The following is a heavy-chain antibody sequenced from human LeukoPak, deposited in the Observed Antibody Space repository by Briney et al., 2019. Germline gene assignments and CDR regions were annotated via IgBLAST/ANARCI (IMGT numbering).Heavy chain of an antibody. CDR3: ARDSTYYYYMDV. CDR1: GGPISSSSYY. V-gene: IGHV4-39*07. Sequence: PSETLSLTCTVSGGPISSSSYYWGWIRQPPGKGLEWIGSIYYSGSTYYNPSLKSRVTISVDTSKNQFSLKLSSVTAADTAVYYCARDSTYYYYMDVWGKGTTVTVSS. J-gene: IGHJ6*03. CDR2: IYYSGST.